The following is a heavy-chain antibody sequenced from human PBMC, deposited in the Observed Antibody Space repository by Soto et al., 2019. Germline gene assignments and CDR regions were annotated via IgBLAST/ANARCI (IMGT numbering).Heavy chain of an antibody. CDR3: AKDKMEQWLVGGYYDY. D-gene: IGHD6-19*01. J-gene: IGHJ4*02. V-gene: IGHV3-23*01. Sequence: EVQLLESGVGLVQPGGSLRLSCAASGFTFSSHAMSWVRQAPGKGLEWVSSTIDSGGRSYHADSVRGRFTISRDNSKNTLYLQMNSLRADDTAIYYCAKDKMEQWLVGGYYDYWGQGALVTVSS. CDR1: GFTFSSHA. CDR2: TIDSGGRS.